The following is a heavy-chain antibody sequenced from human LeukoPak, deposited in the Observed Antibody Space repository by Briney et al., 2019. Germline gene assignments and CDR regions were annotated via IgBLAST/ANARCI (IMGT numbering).Heavy chain of an antibody. J-gene: IGHJ4*02. V-gene: IGHV3-23*01. Sequence: PGGSLRLSCAASGFTFTRNAMNSVRQAPGKGLEWVASISGNGVGTYYADSVKGRLNISRDNSKNTLYLQMHSLRTEDKAVYHCAKDANYFDSGSYLIPFDFWGQGTLVTVSS. CDR3: AKDANYFDSGSYLIPFDF. CDR2: ISGNGVGT. D-gene: IGHD3-22*01. CDR1: GFTFTRNA.